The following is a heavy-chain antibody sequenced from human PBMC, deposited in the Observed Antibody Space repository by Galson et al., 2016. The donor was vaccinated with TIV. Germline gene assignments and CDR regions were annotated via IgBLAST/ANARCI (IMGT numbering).Heavy chain of an antibody. CDR3: ARTQSCGGDCYYFGY. V-gene: IGHV1-46*01. D-gene: IGHD2-21*02. CDR1: GYPVTTHY. CDR2: INPSGGGT. J-gene: IGHJ4*02. Sequence: SVKVSCKASGYPVTTHYMHWVRQGPGQGLEWMGIINPSGGGTTYAQNFQGRLIMTGDTSTSTVYMELSSLRSEDTAVYYCARTQSCGGDCYYFGYWGQGALVTVSS.